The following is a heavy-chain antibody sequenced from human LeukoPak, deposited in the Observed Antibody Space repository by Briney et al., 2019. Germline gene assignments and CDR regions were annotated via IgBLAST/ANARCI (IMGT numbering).Heavy chain of an antibody. CDR3: AKGLYSGSYLAFDI. J-gene: IGHJ3*02. CDR1: GFTFSSYG. D-gene: IGHD1-26*01. CDR2: ISYDGSNK. V-gene: IGHV3-30*18. Sequence: GGYLRLSCAASGFTFSSYGMHWVRQAPGKGLEWVAVISYDGSNKYYADSVKGRFTISRDNSKNTLYLQMNSLRAEDTAVYYCAKGLYSGSYLAFDIWGQGTMVTVSS.